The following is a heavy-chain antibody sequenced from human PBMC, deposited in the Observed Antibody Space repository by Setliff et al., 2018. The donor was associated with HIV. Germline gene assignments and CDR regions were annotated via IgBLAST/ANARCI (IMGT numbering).Heavy chain of an antibody. CDR2: VHHSGST. CDR3: ARQGAGYYYDSSEYYTGNGFDF. D-gene: IGHD3-22*01. CDR1: GGSISSGPYY. Sequence: SETLSLTCTVSGGSISSGPYYWAWIRQPPGKGLEWIGGVHHSGSTHYNPSLRSRVTISPQTSKNQFSLELTSVTAADTAVYYCARQGAGYYYDSSEYYTGNGFDFWGQGTLVTVS. V-gene: IGHV4-39*01. J-gene: IGHJ3*01.